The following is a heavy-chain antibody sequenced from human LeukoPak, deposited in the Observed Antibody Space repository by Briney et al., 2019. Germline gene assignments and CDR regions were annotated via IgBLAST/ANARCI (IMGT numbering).Heavy chain of an antibody. CDR2: ISYDGSNK. J-gene: IGHJ4*02. V-gene: IGHV3-30*18. CDR3: AKDLTQAHLDY. CDR1: GFTFTNYG. Sequence: GGSLRLSCAASGFTFTNYGMHWVRQAPGKGLEWVAVISYDGSNKYYADSVKGRFTISRDNSKNTLYLQMNSLRAEDMAVYYCAKDLTQAHLDYWGQGTLVTVSS.